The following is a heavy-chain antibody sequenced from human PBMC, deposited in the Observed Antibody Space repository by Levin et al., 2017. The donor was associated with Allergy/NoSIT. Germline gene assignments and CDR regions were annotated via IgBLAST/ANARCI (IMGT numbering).Heavy chain of an antibody. CDR1: GGSSSYA. V-gene: IGHV1-69*06. D-gene: IGHD2-2*01. CDR2: IMPMFGTS. Sequence: VASVKVSCKASGGSSSYALTWVRQAPGQGLEWLGGIMPMFGTSDYAQKFQGRVTITADTSTSTAYMELRSLRSDDTAIYYCVRGLGQSSLGFDYWGQGTLVTVSS. J-gene: IGHJ4*02. CDR3: VRGLGQSSLGFDY.